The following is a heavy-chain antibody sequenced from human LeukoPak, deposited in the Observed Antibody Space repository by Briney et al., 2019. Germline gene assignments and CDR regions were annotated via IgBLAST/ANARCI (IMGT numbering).Heavy chain of an antibody. V-gene: IGHV4-34*01. J-gene: IGHJ5*02. CDR2: INHSGST. D-gene: IGHD6-13*01. CDR3: ARSPGIAGAGPRFDP. CDR1: GLSFSGYY. Sequence: SETLSLTCAVYGLSFSGYYWSWIRQPPGKGLEWIGEINHSGSTNYNASVKSRVTISVDTSKNQFSLKLSSVTAADTAVYYCARSPGIAGAGPRFDPWGQGTLVTVSP.